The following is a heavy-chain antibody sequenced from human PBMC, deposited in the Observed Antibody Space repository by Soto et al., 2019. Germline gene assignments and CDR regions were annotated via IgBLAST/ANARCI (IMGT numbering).Heavy chain of an antibody. J-gene: IGHJ6*02. CDR3: ARDLVLTNYYYYGMDV. D-gene: IGHD2-8*01. V-gene: IGHV3-30-3*01. Sequence: GGTLRPSCAAYGFTFSSYAMHWVRQSQGKGLEWVAVISYDGSNKYYADSVKGRFTISRDNSKNTLYLQMNSLRAEDTAVYYCARDLVLTNYYYYGMDVWGQGTTVTVSS. CDR2: ISYDGSNK. CDR1: GFTFSSYA.